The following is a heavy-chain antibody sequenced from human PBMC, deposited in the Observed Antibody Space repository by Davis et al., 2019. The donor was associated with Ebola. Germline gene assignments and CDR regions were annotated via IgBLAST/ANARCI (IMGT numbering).Heavy chain of an antibody. CDR2: ISGRSTYI. Sequence: PGGSLRLSCAASGFTFSSYTMNWVRQAPGKGLEWVSSISGRSTYIYYTDSVKGRLTMSRDNAKNSLYLQMDSLRAEDTALYYCARRGDGHSPDFDYWGQGTLVTVSS. CDR1: GFTFSSYT. V-gene: IGHV3-21*04. CDR3: ARRGDGHSPDFDY. D-gene: IGHD2-21*01. J-gene: IGHJ4*02.